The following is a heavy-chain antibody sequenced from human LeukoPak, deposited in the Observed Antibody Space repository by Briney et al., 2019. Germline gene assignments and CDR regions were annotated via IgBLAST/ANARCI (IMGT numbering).Heavy chain of an antibody. CDR3: ARGRYDWNDVGYFDY. D-gene: IGHD1-1*01. V-gene: IGHV3-23*01. Sequence: GESLRLSCAASGFTFSNYAMSWVRQAPGKGLEWVSTITDSGGTTYYADSVKGRFTISRDNSKNTLYLQMNSLRAEDTAVYYCARGRYDWNDVGYFDYWGQGTLVSVSS. CDR2: ITDSGGTT. CDR1: GFTFSNYA. J-gene: IGHJ4*02.